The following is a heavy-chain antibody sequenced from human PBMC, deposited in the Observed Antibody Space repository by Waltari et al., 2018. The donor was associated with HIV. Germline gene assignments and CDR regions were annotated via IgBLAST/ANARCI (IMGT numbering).Heavy chain of an antibody. Sequence: QAQLMESGGGVVQPGRSLRLSCAASGFTFRNYAMHWVRQAPGKGREWVAVISYDGSNKYYADSVKGLFTISRDSSKNTLYLQMNSLTAQDTAVYYCARTFIRATNGMDVWGQGTTVFVSS. J-gene: IGHJ6*02. CDR2: ISYDGSNK. V-gene: IGHV3-30*03. CDR1: GFTFRNYA. CDR3: ARTFIRATNGMDV.